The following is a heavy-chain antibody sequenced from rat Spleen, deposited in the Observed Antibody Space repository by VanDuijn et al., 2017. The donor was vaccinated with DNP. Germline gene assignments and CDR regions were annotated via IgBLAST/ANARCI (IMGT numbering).Heavy chain of an antibody. CDR2: AVIT. D-gene: IGHD1-11*01. V-gene: IGHV3-3*01. J-gene: IGHJ1*01. CDR3: VRSNGGFRCWHFDF. Sequence: AVITNYNPSLKSQISITRDTFRNQFFLQVTSVTTEDTAIYYCVRSNGGFRCWHFDFWGPGTMVTVSS.